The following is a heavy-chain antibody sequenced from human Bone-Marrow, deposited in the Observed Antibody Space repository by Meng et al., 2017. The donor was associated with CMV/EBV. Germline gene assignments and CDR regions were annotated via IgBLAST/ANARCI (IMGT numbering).Heavy chain of an antibody. D-gene: IGHD3-22*01. Sequence: SVKVSCKASGGTFSSYTISWVRQAPGQGLEWMGRIIPILGIANYAQKFQGRVTITADKSTSTAYMELSSLRSEDTAVYYCARRRSSGYPPAAFDIWGQGTMVTVSS. V-gene: IGHV1-69*02. CDR3: ARRRSSGYPPAAFDI. J-gene: IGHJ3*02. CDR1: GGTFSSYT. CDR2: IIPILGIA.